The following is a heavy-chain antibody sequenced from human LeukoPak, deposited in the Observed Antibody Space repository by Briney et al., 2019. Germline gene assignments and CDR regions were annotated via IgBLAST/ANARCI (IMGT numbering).Heavy chain of an antibody. CDR2: ISYDGSNK. CDR1: GFTFSSYA. D-gene: IGHD2-2*01. CDR3: ARDSSTAPVTEDWFDP. Sequence: GGSLRLSCAASGFTFSSYAMHWVRQAPGKGLEWVAVISYDGSNKYYADSVKGRLTISRDNSKNTLYLQMNSLRAEDTAVYYCARDSSTAPVTEDWFDPWGQGTLVTVSS. J-gene: IGHJ5*02. V-gene: IGHV3-30-3*01.